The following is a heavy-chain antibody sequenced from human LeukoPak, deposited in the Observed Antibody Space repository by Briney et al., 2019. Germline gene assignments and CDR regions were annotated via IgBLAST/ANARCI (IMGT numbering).Heavy chain of an antibody. V-gene: IGHV1-2*02. CDR3: AREGPTVGATHLVDY. D-gene: IGHD1-26*01. J-gene: IGHJ4*02. Sequence: GASVNVSCKASGYTFTDYYVHWVRQAPGQGLEWMGWINPNSGGTNYAQKFQGRVTMTRDTSISTAYMELSRLRSDDTAVYYCAREGPTVGATHLVDYWGQGTLVSVST. CDR2: INPNSGGT. CDR1: GYTFTDYY.